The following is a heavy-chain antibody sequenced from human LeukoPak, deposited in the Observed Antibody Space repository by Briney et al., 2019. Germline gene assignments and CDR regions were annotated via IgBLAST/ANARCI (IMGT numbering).Heavy chain of an antibody. CDR3: ARDDCSSTNCPFPTDFDY. CDR2: ISSSSSYI. D-gene: IGHD2-2*01. Sequence: GGSLRLSCAASGFTFSSYSMNWVRQAPGKGLEWVSSISSSSSYIYYADSVKGRFTISRDNAKNSLYLQMNSLRAEDTAVYYCARDDCSSTNCPFPTDFDYWGQGTLVTVSS. J-gene: IGHJ4*02. V-gene: IGHV3-21*01. CDR1: GFTFSSYS.